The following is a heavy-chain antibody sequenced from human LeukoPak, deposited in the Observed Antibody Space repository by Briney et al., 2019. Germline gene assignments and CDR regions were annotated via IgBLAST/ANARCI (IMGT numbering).Heavy chain of an antibody. CDR3: AKDRIKDGYNDY. CDR2: ISSSGSTI. Sequence: GGSLRLSCAASGFTFSDYYMSWIRQAPGKGLEWVSYISSSGSTIYYADSVKGRFTISRDNSKNMLYLQMNSLRAEDTAVYYCAKDRIKDGYNDYWGQGILVTVSS. V-gene: IGHV3-11*01. J-gene: IGHJ4*02. D-gene: IGHD5-24*01. CDR1: GFTFSDYY.